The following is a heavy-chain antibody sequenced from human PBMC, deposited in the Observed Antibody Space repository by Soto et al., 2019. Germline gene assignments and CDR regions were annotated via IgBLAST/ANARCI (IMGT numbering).Heavy chain of an antibody. CDR3: ARSVTP. V-gene: IGHV4-31*03. Sequence: QVQLQETGPGLVKPSHTLSLTCTVSGVSISSGGYYWSWIRQHPGKGLEWIGYIYYSGSTYYNPSLKSRVTIPVHAPKTQFSLKLSSVTAAYPAVYDGARSVTPWGQATLVTVCS. CDR2: IYYSGST. J-gene: IGHJ5*02. CDR1: GVSISSGGYY. D-gene: IGHD3-10*01.